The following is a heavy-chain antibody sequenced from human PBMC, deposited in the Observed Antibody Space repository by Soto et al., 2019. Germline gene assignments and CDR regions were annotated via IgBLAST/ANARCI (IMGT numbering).Heavy chain of an antibody. CDR2: IWYDGSNK. CDR3: ARDARNRGVIGYYYGMDV. J-gene: IGHJ6*02. D-gene: IGHD3-10*01. CDR1: GFTFSSYG. V-gene: IGHV3-33*01. Sequence: PGGSLRLSCAASGFTFSSYGMHWVRQAPGKGLEWVAVIWYDGSNKYYADSVKGRFTISRDNSKNTLYLQMNSLRAEDTAVYYCARDARNRGVIGYYYGMDVWGQGTTVTVSS.